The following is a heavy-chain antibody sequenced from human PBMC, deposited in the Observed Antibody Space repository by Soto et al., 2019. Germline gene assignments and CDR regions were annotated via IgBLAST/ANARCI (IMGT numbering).Heavy chain of an antibody. CDR1: GFTFSSYG. CDR2: ISYDGSNK. CDR3: AKDRGTEFAFDY. D-gene: IGHD2-15*01. Sequence: GGSLRLSCAASGFTFSSYGMHWVRQAPGKGLEWVAVISYDGSNKYYADSVKGRFTISRDNSKNTLYLQMNSLRAEDTAVYYCAKDRGTEFAFDYWGQGTLVTVSS. J-gene: IGHJ4*02. V-gene: IGHV3-30*18.